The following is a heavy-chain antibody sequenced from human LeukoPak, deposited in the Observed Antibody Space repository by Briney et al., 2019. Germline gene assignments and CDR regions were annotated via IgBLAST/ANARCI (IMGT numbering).Heavy chain of an antibody. CDR1: GFTVSNTF. Sequence: GGSLRLSCAASGFTVSNTFMSWVRQAPGKGLEWVSVIYRGGDTYYADSVKDRVTISRDNSKNTLYLQMNSLRVEDAAVYYCQGFFKAAAGGTAFDIWGQGTMVTVSS. D-gene: IGHD3-3*01. V-gene: IGHV3-66*01. J-gene: IGHJ3*02. CDR2: IYRGGDT. CDR3: QGFFKAAAGGTAFDI.